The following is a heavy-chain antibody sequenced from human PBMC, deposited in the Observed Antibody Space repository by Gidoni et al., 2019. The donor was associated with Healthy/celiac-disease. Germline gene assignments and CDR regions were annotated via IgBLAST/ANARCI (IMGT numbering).Heavy chain of an antibody. Sequence: QLQLQESGPGLVKPSETLSLTCTVSGGSISSSSYSWGWIRQPPGKGLEWIGSIYYSGSTYYNPSLKSRVTISVDTSKNQFSLKLSSVTAADTAVYYCARRVGRQLVNWFDPWGQGTLVTVSS. CDR1: GGSISSSSYS. CDR3: ARRVGRQLVNWFDP. CDR2: IYYSGST. D-gene: IGHD6-6*01. V-gene: IGHV4-39*01. J-gene: IGHJ5*02.